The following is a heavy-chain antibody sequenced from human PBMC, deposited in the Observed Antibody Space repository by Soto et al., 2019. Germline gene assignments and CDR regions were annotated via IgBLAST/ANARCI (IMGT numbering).Heavy chain of an antibody. J-gene: IGHJ4*02. D-gene: IGHD6-13*01. CDR2: ISASNGNT. CDR1: GYTFINYG. Sequence: QVQLVQSGAEAKKPGASVKVSCKASGYTFINYGISWVRQAPGQGLEWMGWISASNGNTNYAQKFQGRVTMTTDTSTSTAYMELRSLRSDDTAVYYGAVGYSRSWYLDYWGQGTLVTVSS. V-gene: IGHV1-18*04. CDR3: AVGYSRSWYLDY.